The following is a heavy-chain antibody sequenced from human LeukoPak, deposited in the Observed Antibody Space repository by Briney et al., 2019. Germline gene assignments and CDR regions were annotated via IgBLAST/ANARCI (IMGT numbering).Heavy chain of an antibody. CDR1: GGTFSSYA. Sequence: ASVKVSCKASGGTFSSYAISWVRQAPGQGLEWMGGIIPIFGTANYAQKFQGRVTITADESTSTAYMELSSLRSEDTAVYYCARERLTYYDSGGYYDYWGQGTLVTVSS. CDR2: IIPIFGTA. V-gene: IGHV1-69*13. J-gene: IGHJ4*02. CDR3: ARERLTYYDSGGYYDY. D-gene: IGHD3-22*01.